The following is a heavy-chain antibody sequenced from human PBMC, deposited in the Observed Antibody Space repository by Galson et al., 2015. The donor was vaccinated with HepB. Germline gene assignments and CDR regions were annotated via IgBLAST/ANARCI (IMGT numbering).Heavy chain of an antibody. CDR3: ARVRLKGYSSGWGY. CDR2: IKQDGSEK. Sequence: SLRLSCAASGFTFSSYWMSWVRQAPGKGLEWVANIKQDGSEKYYVDSVKGRFTISRDNAKNSLYLQMNSLRAEDTAVYYCARVRLKGYSSGWGYWGQGTLVTVSS. D-gene: IGHD6-19*01. J-gene: IGHJ4*02. CDR1: GFTFSSYW. V-gene: IGHV3-7*01.